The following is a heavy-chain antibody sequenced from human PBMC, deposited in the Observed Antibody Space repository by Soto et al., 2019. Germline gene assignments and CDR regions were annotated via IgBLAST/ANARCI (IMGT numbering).Heavy chain of an antibody. CDR3: SRETLWFGESLKS. D-gene: IGHD3-10*01. J-gene: IGHJ4*01. CDR2: INGDGSIT. Sequence: EVQLVESGGGSAQTGGSLRISCAASGFTFGSYWMDWVRQATGKGLVWVSRINGDGSITTYADSVKGRFTISRDRVGNTLYLQMNNLRAADTAVYYCSRETLWFGESLKSGGRGTLVTVSS. CDR1: GFTFGSYW. V-gene: IGHV3-74*01.